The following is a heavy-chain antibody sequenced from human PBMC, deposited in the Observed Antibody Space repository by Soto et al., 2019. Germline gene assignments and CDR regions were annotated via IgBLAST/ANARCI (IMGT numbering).Heavy chain of an antibody. J-gene: IGHJ6*02. Sequence: GECLKISCKGSGYSFTSYWIGWVRQMPGKGLEWMGIIYPGDSDTRYSPSFQGQVTISADKSISTAYLQWSSLKASDTAMYYCARTAAAGKYYYGMDVWGQGTKVTVSS. V-gene: IGHV5-51*01. CDR2: IYPGDSDT. D-gene: IGHD6-13*01. CDR1: GYSFTSYW. CDR3: ARTAAAGKYYYGMDV.